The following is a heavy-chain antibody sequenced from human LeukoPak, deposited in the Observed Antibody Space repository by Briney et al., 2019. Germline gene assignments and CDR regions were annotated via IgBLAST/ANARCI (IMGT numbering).Heavy chain of an antibody. CDR3: ARDGSGRSPPY. CDR2: ISSSSSTI. Sequence: GGSLRLSCAASGFTFSSYSMNWVRQAPGKGLEWVSYISSSSSTIYYADSVKGRFTISRDNAKNSLYLQMNSLRAEDTAVYYCARDGSGRSPPYWGQGTLVTVSS. CDR1: GFTFSSYS. J-gene: IGHJ4*02. D-gene: IGHD3-10*01. V-gene: IGHV3-48*01.